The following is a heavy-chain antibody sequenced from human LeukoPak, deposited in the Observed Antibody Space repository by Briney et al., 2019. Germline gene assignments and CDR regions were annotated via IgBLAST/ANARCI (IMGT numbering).Heavy chain of an antibody. D-gene: IGHD5-18*01. CDR2: IYHSGST. CDR1: GGSISSSNW. J-gene: IGHJ4*02. Sequence: SETLSLTCAVSGGSISSSNWWSWVRQPPGKGLEWIGEIYHSGSTNYIPSLKSRVTISVDKSKNQFSLKLSSVTAADTAVYYCARESFVDTAMVLWLDYWGQGTLVTVSS. CDR3: ARESFVDTAMVLWLDY. V-gene: IGHV4-4*02.